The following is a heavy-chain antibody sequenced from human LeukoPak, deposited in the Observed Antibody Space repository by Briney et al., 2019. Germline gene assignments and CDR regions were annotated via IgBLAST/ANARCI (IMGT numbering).Heavy chain of an antibody. CDR2: INPNSGGT. CDR3: ARDSDYYGSGSGGMDV. D-gene: IGHD3-10*01. CDR1: GYTFTGYY. Sequence: ASVKVSCKASGYTFTGYYMHWVRQAPGQGLEWMGWINPNSGGTNYAQNFQGRVTMTRDTSIRTAYMELSRLRSDDTAVYYCARDSDYYGSGSGGMDVWGQGTTVTVSS. J-gene: IGHJ6*02. V-gene: IGHV1-2*02.